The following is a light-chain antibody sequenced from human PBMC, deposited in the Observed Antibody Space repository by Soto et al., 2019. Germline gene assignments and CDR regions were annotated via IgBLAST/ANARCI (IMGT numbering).Light chain of an antibody. CDR2: WAS. Sequence: DIVLTQSPDSLAVSLGERATINCKSNQSLLYSSNNKNYLSWYQQKPGQPPKLLIYWASTRESGVPDRFSGNGSGTDFTLTISSLQAEDVAVYYCQQFYTTWTFGQGTKVEIK. CDR3: QQFYTTWT. V-gene: IGKV4-1*01. J-gene: IGKJ1*01. CDR1: QSLLYSSNNKNY.